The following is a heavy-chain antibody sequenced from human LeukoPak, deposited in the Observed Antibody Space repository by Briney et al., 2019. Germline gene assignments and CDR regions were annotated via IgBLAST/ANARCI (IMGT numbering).Heavy chain of an antibody. V-gene: IGHV3-23*01. CDR3: AKEGQQLMV. D-gene: IGHD6-13*01. J-gene: IGHJ4*02. CDR2: ISGSGGST. CDR1: GISVSNDY. Sequence: GGSLRLSCAASGISVSNDYMSWVRQAPGKGLGWVSAISGSGGSTYYADSVKGRFTISRDNSKNTLYLQMNSLRAEDTAVYYCAKEGQQLMVWGQGTLVTVSS.